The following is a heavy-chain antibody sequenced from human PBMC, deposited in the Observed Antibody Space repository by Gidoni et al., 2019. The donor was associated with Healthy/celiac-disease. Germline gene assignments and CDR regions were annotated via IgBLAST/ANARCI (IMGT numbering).Heavy chain of an antibody. CDR3: ARDRNNWNDPDYGMDV. D-gene: IGHD1-1*01. Sequence: QVQLQESGPGLVKPSETLSLTCTVSGGSISSYYWSWIRQPPGKGLEWIGYIYYSGSTNYNPSLKSRVTISVDTSKNQFSLKLSSVTAADTAVNYCARDRNNWNDPDYGMDVWGQGTTVTVSS. J-gene: IGHJ6*02. V-gene: IGHV4-59*01. CDR1: GGSISSYY. CDR2: IYYSGST.